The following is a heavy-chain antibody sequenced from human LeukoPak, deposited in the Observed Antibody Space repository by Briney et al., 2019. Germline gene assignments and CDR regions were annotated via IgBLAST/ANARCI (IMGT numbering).Heavy chain of an antibody. Sequence: GGSLRLSCAASGFTVSSNYMSWVRQAPGKGLEWVSVIYSGGSTYYADSVKGRFAISRDNSKNTLYLQMNSLRAEDTAVYYCATLRVVHDAFDIWGQGTMVTVSS. CDR3: ATLRVVHDAFDI. CDR2: IYSGGST. J-gene: IGHJ3*02. D-gene: IGHD2-8*02. V-gene: IGHV3-53*01. CDR1: GFTVSSNY.